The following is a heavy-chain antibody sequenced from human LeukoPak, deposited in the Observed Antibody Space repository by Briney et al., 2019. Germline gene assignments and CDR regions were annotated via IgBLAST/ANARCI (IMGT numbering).Heavy chain of an antibody. CDR3: ARVWGAIDY. CDR1: GYTFTNYD. D-gene: IGHD1-26*01. J-gene: IGHJ4*02. V-gene: IGHV1-8*01. CDR2: MNPKSGNT. Sequence: ASVKVSCKTSGYTFTNYDITWVRQATGQGLEWMGWMNPKSGNTGSAQRFQGRVTMTRDTSISTAYMELISLRSEDTAVYYCARVWGAIDYWGQGTLVTVSS.